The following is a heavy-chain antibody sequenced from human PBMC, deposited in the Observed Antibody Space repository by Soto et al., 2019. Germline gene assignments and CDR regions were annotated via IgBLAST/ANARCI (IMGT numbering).Heavy chain of an antibody. CDR2: IDPSDSYT. CDR3: ATGYSSSYTSDY. D-gene: IGHD6-13*01. J-gene: IGHJ4*02. Sequence: PGESLKISCNGSGYSFTIYWISWVRQMPGKGLEWMGRIDPSDSYTNYSPSFQGHVTISADKSISTAYLQWSSLKASDTAMYYCATGYSSSYTSDYWGQGTLVTVSS. CDR1: GYSFTIYW. V-gene: IGHV5-10-1*01.